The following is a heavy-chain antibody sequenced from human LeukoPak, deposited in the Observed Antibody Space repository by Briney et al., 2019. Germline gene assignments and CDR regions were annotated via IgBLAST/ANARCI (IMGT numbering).Heavy chain of an antibody. Sequence: SVKVSCKASGGTFSSYAISWVRQAPGQGLEWMGGIIPIFGTANYAQKFQGGVTITTDESTSTAYMELSGLRSEDTAVYYCARAWETPAATLPTYYYYYMDVWGKGTTVTVSS. D-gene: IGHD2-2*01. CDR2: IIPIFGTA. J-gene: IGHJ6*03. CDR1: GGTFSSYA. CDR3: ARAWETPAATLPTYYYYYMDV. V-gene: IGHV1-69*05.